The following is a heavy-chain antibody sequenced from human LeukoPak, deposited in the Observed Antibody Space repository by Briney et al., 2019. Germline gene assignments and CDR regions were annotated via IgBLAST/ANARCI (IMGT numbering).Heavy chain of an antibody. J-gene: IGHJ5*02. CDR2: IWYDGSNK. Sequence: GGSLRLSCAASGFTFSSYGMHWVRQAPDKGLEWVAVIWYDGSNKYYADSVKGRFTISRDNSKNTLYLQMNSLRAEDTAVYYCARDTDYYGSGSYPSWFDPWGQGTLVTVSS. CDR3: ARDTDYYGSGSYPSWFDP. D-gene: IGHD3-10*01. V-gene: IGHV3-33*01. CDR1: GFTFSSYG.